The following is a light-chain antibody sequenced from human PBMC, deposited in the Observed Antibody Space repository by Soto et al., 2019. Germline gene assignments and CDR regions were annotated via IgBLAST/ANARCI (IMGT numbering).Light chain of an antibody. CDR3: QQSYSTPIT. J-gene: IGKJ5*01. CDR2: TAS. Sequence: HMSLSPSSLSASVGDSVTITCRASQSISTYLNWYQQKPGKAPKLLIYTASNLQSGVPSRFSGSGSGTDFTLTISSLQPEDFATYYCQQSYSTPITFGQGTLLEIK. V-gene: IGKV1-39*01. CDR1: QSISTY.